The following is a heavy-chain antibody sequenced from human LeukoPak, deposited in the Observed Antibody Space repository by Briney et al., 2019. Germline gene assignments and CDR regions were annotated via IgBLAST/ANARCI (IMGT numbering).Heavy chain of an antibody. D-gene: IGHD2-21*01. CDR2: INPQGDIT. CDR3: ARPSYCVADNCGFWLDP. J-gene: IGHJ5*02. CDR1: GYTFTKYL. V-gene: IGHV1-46*01. Sequence: ASVKVSCKTSGYTFTKYLIHWVRQPPGQGLEWMGTINPQGDITNYAQRFQGRITLTEDTSTSTVYMELSSLTSEDTAVYYCARPSYCVADNCGFWLDPWGPGTLVTVS.